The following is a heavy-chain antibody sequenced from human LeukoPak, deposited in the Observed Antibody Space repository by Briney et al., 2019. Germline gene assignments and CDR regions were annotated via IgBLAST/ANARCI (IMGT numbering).Heavy chain of an antibody. D-gene: IGHD6-6*01. J-gene: IGHJ4*02. Sequence: GGSLRLSCAASGFTFSSYAMSWVRQAPGKGLEWVSAISGSGGSTYYADSVKGRFTISRDNSKNTLYLQMNSLRAEDTAVYYCAKDRVLAARPRCEFDYWGRGTLVTVSS. CDR1: GFTFSSYA. CDR2: ISGSGGST. CDR3: AKDRVLAARPRCEFDY. V-gene: IGHV3-23*01.